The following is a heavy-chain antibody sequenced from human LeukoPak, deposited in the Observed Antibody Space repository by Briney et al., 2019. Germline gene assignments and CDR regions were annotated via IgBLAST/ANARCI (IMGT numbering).Heavy chain of an antibody. D-gene: IGHD5-12*01. J-gene: IGHJ4*02. Sequence: AGGSLRLSCAASGFSFDDYVMHWVRQVPGKGLEWVSGISWNSDNINYADSVKGRFTTSRDNAKNSLYLQMNSLRAEDTALYYCAINGGGDSGYGNFDYWGQGTLVTVSS. CDR3: AINGGGDSGYGNFDY. CDR2: ISWNSDNI. V-gene: IGHV3-9*01. CDR1: GFSFDDYV.